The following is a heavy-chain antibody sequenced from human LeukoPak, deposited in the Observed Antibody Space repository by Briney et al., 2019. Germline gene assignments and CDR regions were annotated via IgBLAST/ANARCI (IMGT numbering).Heavy chain of an antibody. CDR2: ISGSGGST. CDR3: AKVLSGWYGFDY. V-gene: IGHV3-23*01. Sequence: GGSLRLSCAASGFTFSSYALSWVRQAPGKGLEWVSAISGSGGSTYYADSVKGRFTISRDNSKNTLYLQMNSLRAEDTAVYYCAKVLSGWYGFDYWGQGTLVTVSS. D-gene: IGHD6-19*01. CDR1: GFTFSSYA. J-gene: IGHJ4*02.